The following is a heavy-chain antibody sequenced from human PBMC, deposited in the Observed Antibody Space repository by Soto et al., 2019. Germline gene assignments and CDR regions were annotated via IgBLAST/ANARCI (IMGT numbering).Heavy chain of an antibody. CDR2: VHSSGNT. J-gene: IGHJ4*02. D-gene: IGHD2-15*01. Sequence: PSETLSLTCTASGDSINTFSYFWSWIRQHPQKGLEWIGYVHSSGNTYYNPSFKNRVTISIDTSENKFSLNLGSVTAADTAGYNCASRGTYYFDYGGQGTRVTASS. CDR1: GDSINTFSYF. V-gene: IGHV4-31*03. CDR3: ASRGTYYFDY.